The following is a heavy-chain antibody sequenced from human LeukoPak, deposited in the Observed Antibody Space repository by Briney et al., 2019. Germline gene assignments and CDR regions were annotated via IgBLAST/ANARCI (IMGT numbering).Heavy chain of an antibody. CDR3: ARESSSFIPYYYYGMDV. CDR2: IDPSDSYT. D-gene: IGHD6-13*01. J-gene: IGHJ6*02. CDR1: GYSFTSYW. V-gene: IGHV5-10-1*01. Sequence: GESLKISCKGSGYSFTSYWISWVRQMPGKGLEWMGRIDPSDSYTNYSPSFQGHVTISAGKSISTAYLQWSSLKASDTAMYYCARESSSFIPYYYYGMDVWGQGTTVTVSS.